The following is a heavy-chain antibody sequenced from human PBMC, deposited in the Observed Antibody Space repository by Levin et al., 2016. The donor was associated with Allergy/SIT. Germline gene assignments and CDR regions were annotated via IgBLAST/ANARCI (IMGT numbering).Heavy chain of an antibody. J-gene: IGHJ6*02. V-gene: IGHV5-10-1*01. CDR3: ARLFRGGNYYGMDV. D-gene: IGHD5-12*01. CDR2: IDPSDSYT. Sequence: VRQMPGKGLEWMGRIDPSDSYTNYSPSFQGHVTISADKSISTAYLQWSSLKASDTAMYYCARLFRGGNYYGMDVWGQGTTVTVSS.